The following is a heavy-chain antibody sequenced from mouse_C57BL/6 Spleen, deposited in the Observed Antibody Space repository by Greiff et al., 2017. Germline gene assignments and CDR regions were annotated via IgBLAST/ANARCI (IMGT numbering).Heavy chain of an antibody. CDR3: TKQLRLRGDYFGC. D-gene: IGHD3-2*02. CDR1: GFNINDDY. Sequence: EVQLQQSGAELVRPGASVKLSCTASGFNINDDYMHWVKQRPEQGLEWIGWIDPENGDTEYASKFQGKATITADTSSNTAYLQLSRLTAENTAVYCCTKQLRLRGDYFGCWGQGATLSVSS. J-gene: IGHJ2*01. CDR2: IDPENGDT. V-gene: IGHV14-4*01.